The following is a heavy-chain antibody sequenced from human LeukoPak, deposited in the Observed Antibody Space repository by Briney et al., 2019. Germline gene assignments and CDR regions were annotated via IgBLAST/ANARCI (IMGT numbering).Heavy chain of an antibody. D-gene: IGHD3-10*01. CDR2: IYYSGST. V-gene: IGHV4-39*01. J-gene: IGHJ4*02. Sequence: SETLSLTCTVSGGSISSSSYYWGWIRQPPGKGLEWIGSIYYSGSTHYNPSLKSRVTISVDTSKNQFSLKLSSVTAADTAVYYCARLTMVRGVPFDYWGQGTLVTVSS. CDR1: GGSISSSSYY. CDR3: ARLTMVRGVPFDY.